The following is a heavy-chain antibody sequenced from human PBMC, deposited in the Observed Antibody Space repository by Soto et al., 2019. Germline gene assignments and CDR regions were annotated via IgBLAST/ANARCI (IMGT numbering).Heavy chain of an antibody. J-gene: IGHJ6*02. CDR3: SHPHYYDSSGYYFYYGMDV. Sequence: PGGSLRLSCAASGFTFSNAWMNWVRQAPGKGLEWVGRIKSKTDGGTTDYAAPVKGRFTISRDDSKNTLYLQMNSLKTEDTAVYYCSHPHYYDSSGYYFYYGMDVWGRGTTVTVSS. D-gene: IGHD3-22*01. V-gene: IGHV3-15*07. CDR1: GFTFSNAW. CDR2: IKSKTDGGTT.